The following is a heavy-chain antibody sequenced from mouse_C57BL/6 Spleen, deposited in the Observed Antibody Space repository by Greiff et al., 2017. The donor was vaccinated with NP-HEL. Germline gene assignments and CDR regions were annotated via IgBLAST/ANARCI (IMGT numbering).Heavy chain of an antibody. Sequence: VQLKEFGPELVKPGASVKISCKASGYSFTGYYMNWVKQSPAKSLEWIGEINPSTGGTTYNQKFKAKATLTVDKSSSTAYMQLKSLTSEDSAVYYCAREEVTKGFAYWGQGTLVTVSA. D-gene: IGHD2-3*01. J-gene: IGHJ3*01. CDR1: GYSFTGYY. V-gene: IGHV1-42*01. CDR3: AREEVTKGFAY. CDR2: INPSTGGT.